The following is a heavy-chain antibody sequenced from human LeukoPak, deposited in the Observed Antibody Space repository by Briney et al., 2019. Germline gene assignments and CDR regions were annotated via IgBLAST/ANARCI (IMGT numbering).Heavy chain of an antibody. CDR3: AKDDYGSGSLMDV. CDR1: GLTFSDYF. CDR2: ISSTGSTI. J-gene: IGHJ6*03. V-gene: IGHV3-11*01. D-gene: IGHD3-10*01. Sequence: GGSLRLSCAASGLTFSDYFMYWIRQAPGKGLEWVSYISSTGSTIYYADSVKGRFSVSRDNAKNSLYLQMNSLRAEDTAVYYCAKDDYGSGSLMDVWGKGTTVTVSS.